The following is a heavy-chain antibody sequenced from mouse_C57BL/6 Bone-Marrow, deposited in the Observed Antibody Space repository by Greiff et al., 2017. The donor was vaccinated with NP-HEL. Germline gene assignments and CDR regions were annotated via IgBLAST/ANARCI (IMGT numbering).Heavy chain of an antibody. CDR3: ARERLWWDSMDY. J-gene: IGHJ4*01. D-gene: IGHD1-1*02. V-gene: IGHV3-6*01. Sequence: EVQLQESGPGLVKPSQSLSLSCSVTGYSITSGYYWNWIRQFPGNQLEWMGYISYDGNNNYNPTLKNRISITRDTSMNQFFLKLNSVTTKDTATYYCARERLWWDSMDYWGQGTSVTVSS. CDR2: ISYDGNN. CDR1: GYSITSGYY.